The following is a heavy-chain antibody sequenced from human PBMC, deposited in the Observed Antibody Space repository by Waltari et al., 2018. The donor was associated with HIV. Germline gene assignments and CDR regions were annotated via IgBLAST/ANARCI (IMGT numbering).Heavy chain of an antibody. D-gene: IGHD6-25*01. Sequence: VKISCKASGYTFTSSSINWVRQAPGQGLEWMGWINTNTGNPMYAPGFTGRFVFSLDTSVNTAYLEISGLTTEDTAVYYCVRDSGRGRAFDFWGQGTMVSVSS. J-gene: IGHJ3*01. V-gene: IGHV7-4-1*02. CDR2: INTNTGNP. CDR3: VRDSGRGRAFDF. CDR1: GYTFTSSS.